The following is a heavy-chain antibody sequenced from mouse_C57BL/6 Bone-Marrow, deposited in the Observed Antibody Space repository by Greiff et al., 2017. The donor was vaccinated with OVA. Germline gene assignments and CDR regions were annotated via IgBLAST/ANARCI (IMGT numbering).Heavy chain of an antibody. V-gene: IGHV1-82*01. D-gene: IGHD2-1*01. CDR3: ARWGNYDY. Sequence: QVQLQQSGPELVKPGASVKISCKASGYAFSSSWMNWVKQRPGKGLEWIGRIYPGDGDTNYNGKFKGKATLTADKSSSTAYMQLSSLTSEDSAVYCCARWGNYDYWGQGTTLTVSS. J-gene: IGHJ2*01. CDR2: IYPGDGDT. CDR1: GYAFSSSW.